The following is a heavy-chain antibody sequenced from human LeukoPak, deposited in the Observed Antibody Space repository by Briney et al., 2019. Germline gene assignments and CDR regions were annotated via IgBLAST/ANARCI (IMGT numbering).Heavy chain of an antibody. D-gene: IGHD5-18*01. J-gene: IGHJ3*02. CDR3: ARPSYGWGDAFDI. CDR2: IYYSGST. CDR1: GGSISSYY. Sequence: SETLSLTCTVSGGSISSYYWSWIRQPPGKGLEWIGYIYYSGSTNYNPSLKSRVTISVDTSKNQFSLKLSSVTAADTAVYYCARPSYGWGDAFDIWGQGTMVTVSS. V-gene: IGHV4-59*01.